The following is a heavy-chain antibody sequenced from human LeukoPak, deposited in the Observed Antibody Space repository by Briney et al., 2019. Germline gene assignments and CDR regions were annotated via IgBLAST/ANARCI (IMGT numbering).Heavy chain of an antibody. CDR2: ISAYNGDT. CDR1: GYTFTNYG. CDR3: ARYYYDSSGYYRFDY. J-gene: IGHJ4*02. V-gene: IGHV1-18*01. D-gene: IGHD3-22*01. Sequence: ASVKVSCKASGYTFTNYGIGWVRQAPGQGLEWMGWISAYNGDTAYAQKVQGRGTMTTDRSTTTAYMELRMLRSDDTAVYSCARYYYDSSGYYRFDYWGQGTLVTVSS.